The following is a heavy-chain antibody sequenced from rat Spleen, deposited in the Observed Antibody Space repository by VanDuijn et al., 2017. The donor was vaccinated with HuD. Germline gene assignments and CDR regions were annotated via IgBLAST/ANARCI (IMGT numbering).Heavy chain of an antibody. CDR2: ISYSGST. V-gene: IGHV3-1*01. Sequence: EVQLQESGPGLVKPSQSLSLTCSVTGYSITSNYWGWIRKFPGNKMEWIGHISYSGSTSYNPSLKSRISITRDTSKNQFFLQLNSVTTEDTATYYCAREPTPQALYYSSYRDYWGQGVMVTVSS. J-gene: IGHJ2*01. CDR1: GYSITSNY. D-gene: IGHD1-2*01. CDR3: AREPTPQALYYSSYRDY.